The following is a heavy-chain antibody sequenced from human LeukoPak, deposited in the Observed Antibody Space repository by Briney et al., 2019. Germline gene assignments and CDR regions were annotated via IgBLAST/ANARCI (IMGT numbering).Heavy chain of an antibody. CDR3: AKDRRLYDYGSGSYFDY. Sequence: GGSLRLSCAASGFTFSSYGLHWVRQAPGKGLEWVAVVSFDGSNKYYADSVKGRFTISRDNSKNTLYLQMNSLRAEDTAVYYCAKDRRLYDYGSGSYFDYWGQGTLVTVSS. CDR2: VSFDGSNK. D-gene: IGHD3-10*01. J-gene: IGHJ4*02. CDR1: GFTFSSYG. V-gene: IGHV3-30*18.